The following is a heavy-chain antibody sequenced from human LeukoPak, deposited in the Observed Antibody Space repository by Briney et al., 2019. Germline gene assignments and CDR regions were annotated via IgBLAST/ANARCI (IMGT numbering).Heavy chain of an antibody. V-gene: IGHV4-59*08. J-gene: IGHJ4*02. CDR3: ARVVIAVAAVLRRDEPIDY. D-gene: IGHD6-19*01. CDR2: IYYSGST. Sequence: SETLSLTCTVSGGSISSYYWSWIRQPPGKGLEWIGYIYYSGSTNYNPSLKSRVTISVDTSKNQFSLKLSSVTAADTAVYYCARVVIAVAAVLRRDEPIDYWGQGTLVTVSS. CDR1: GGSISSYY.